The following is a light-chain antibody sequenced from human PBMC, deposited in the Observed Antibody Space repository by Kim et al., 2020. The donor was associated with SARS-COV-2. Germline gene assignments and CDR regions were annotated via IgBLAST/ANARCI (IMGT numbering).Light chain of an antibody. CDR2: DVS. CDR3: SSYTSSSTLWV. J-gene: IGLJ3*02. CDR1: SSDVGGYNY. Sequence: QSALTQPASVSGSPGQSITISCTGTSSDVGGYNYVSWYQQYPGKAPKLMIYDVSKRPSGVSNRFSGSKSGNTASLTISGLQAEDEADYYCSSYTSSSTLWVFGGGTQLTVL. V-gene: IGLV2-14*01.